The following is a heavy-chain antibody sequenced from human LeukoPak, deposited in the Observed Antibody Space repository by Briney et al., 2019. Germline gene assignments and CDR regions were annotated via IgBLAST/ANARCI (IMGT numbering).Heavy chain of an antibody. J-gene: IGHJ4*02. V-gene: IGHV4-39*07. CDR2: IYYSGST. Sequence: SETLSLTCTVSGGSISSSSYYWGWIRQPPGKGLEWIGSIYYSGSTYYNPSLKSRVTISVDTSKNQFSLKLSSVTAADTAVYYCARDPPYYYDSSAPQAFGYWGQGTLVTVSS. CDR1: GGSISSSSYY. D-gene: IGHD3-22*01. CDR3: ARDPPYYYDSSAPQAFGY.